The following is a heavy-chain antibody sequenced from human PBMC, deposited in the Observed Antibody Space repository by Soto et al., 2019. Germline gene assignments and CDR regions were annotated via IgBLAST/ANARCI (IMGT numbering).Heavy chain of an antibody. J-gene: IGHJ4*02. CDR2: IRSKAYRGTA. CDR3: AKTVSSGWYGLSDY. D-gene: IGHD6-19*01. Sequence: GGSLRLSCTDSGFTFGDYAMSWFRQAPGKGLEWVGFIRSKAYRGTAEYAASVKGRFTISRDESKSIAYLQMNSLKPEDTALYYCAKTVSSGWYGLSDYWGQGTPVTV. CDR1: GFTFGDYA. V-gene: IGHV3-49*03.